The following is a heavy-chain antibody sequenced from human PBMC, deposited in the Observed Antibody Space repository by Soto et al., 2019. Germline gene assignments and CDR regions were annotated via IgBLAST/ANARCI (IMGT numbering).Heavy chain of an antibody. D-gene: IGHD3-10*01. J-gene: IGHJ5*02. V-gene: IGHV4-59*01. CDR3: AKGFNYYGRGTLKLHS. Sequence: PSETLSLTCTASGDSIRGDYWSWIRQPPGKRLEWIAYISYSGTTNYNPSLKSRVTISLDTSNNQLSLKMTSVTAADTAMYYCAKGFNYYGRGTLKLHSWGLGTLVTGSS. CDR1: GDSIRGDY. CDR2: ISYSGTT.